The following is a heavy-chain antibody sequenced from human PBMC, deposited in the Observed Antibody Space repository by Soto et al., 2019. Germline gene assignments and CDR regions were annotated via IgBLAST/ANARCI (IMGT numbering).Heavy chain of an antibody. Sequence: GGSLRLSCAASGFTFSSYSMNWVRQAPGKGLEWVSSISSSSSYIYYADSVKGRFTISRDSAKNSLYLQMNSLRAEDTAVYYCARDLYYDFWSGYLNYYYYMDVWGKGTTVTVSS. CDR1: GFTFSSYS. D-gene: IGHD3-3*01. CDR3: ARDLYYDFWSGYLNYYYYMDV. CDR2: ISSSSSYI. V-gene: IGHV3-21*01. J-gene: IGHJ6*03.